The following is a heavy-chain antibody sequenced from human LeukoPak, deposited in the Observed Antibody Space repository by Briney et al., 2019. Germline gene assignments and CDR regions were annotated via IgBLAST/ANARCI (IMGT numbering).Heavy chain of an antibody. CDR1: GGSISSGSYY. CDR2: IYYSGST. D-gene: IGHD1-1*01. CDR3: ARDNNWNAFVY. V-gene: IGHV4-61*10. Sequence: SETLSLTCSVSGGSISSGSYYWSWIRQPAGRGLEWIGYIYYSGSTNYNPSLKSRVTISVDTSKNQFSLKLSSVTAADTAVYYCARDNNWNAFVYWGQGTLVTVSS. J-gene: IGHJ4*02.